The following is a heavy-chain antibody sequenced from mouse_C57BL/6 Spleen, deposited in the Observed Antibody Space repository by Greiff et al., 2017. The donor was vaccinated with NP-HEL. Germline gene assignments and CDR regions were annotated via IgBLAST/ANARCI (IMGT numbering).Heavy chain of an antibody. CDR2: IDPSDSYT. D-gene: IGHD1-1*01. V-gene: IGHV1-69*01. CDR3: ARGYYGSSSHWYFDV. J-gene: IGHJ1*03. CDR1: GYTFTSYW. Sequence: QVQLQQPGAELVMPGASVKLSCKASGYTFTSYWMHWVKQRPGQGLEWIGEIDPSDSYTNYNQKFKGKFTLTVDKSSSTAYMQLSSLTSEDSAVYYCARGYYGSSSHWYFDVWGTGTTVTVSS.